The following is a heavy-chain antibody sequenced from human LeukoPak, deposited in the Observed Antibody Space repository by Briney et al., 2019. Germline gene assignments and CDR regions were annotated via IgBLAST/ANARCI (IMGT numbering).Heavy chain of an antibody. CDR3: ARDMGDYYDSSGYPY. CDR2: ISSSSSYI. J-gene: IGHJ4*02. V-gene: IGHV3-21*01. Sequence: PGGSLRLSCAASGFTFSSYSMSWVRQAPGKGLEWVSSISSSSSYIYYADSVKGRFTISRDNAKNSLYLQMNSLRAEDTAVYYCARDMGDYYDSSGYPYWGQGTLVTVSS. D-gene: IGHD3-22*01. CDR1: GFTFSSYS.